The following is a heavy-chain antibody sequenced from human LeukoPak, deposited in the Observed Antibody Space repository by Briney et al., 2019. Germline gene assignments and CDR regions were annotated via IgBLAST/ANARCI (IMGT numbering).Heavy chain of an antibody. Sequence: ASVKVSCKASGYTFTSYGISWVRQAPGQGLEWMGWISAYNGNTSYAQKLQGRVTMTTDTSTSTAYMELRSLRSDDTAVYYCARERKPGRHYSSSWYRIDYWGQGTLVTVSS. CDR2: ISAYNGNT. V-gene: IGHV1-18*01. J-gene: IGHJ4*02. CDR3: ARERKPGRHYSSSWYRIDY. CDR1: GYTFTSYG. D-gene: IGHD6-13*01.